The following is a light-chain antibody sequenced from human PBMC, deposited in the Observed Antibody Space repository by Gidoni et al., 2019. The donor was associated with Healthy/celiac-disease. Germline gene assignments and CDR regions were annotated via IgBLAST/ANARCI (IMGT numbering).Light chain of an antibody. CDR2: KDS. CDR1: ALPKQY. J-gene: IGLJ2*01. CDR3: QSSDSSGTWV. V-gene: IGLV3-25*02. Sequence: SDELTHAPSASVSPGQTARITRPGDALPKQYAYCYQQKPGQAPVLVIYKDSERPSGIPERFSGSSSGTTVTLTISGVQAEDEADYCCQSSDSSGTWVFGGGTKLTVL.